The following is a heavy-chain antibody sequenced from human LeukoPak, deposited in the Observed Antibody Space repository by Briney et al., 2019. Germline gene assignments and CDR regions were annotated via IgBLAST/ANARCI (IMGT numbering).Heavy chain of an antibody. Sequence: GGSLILSCAASGLTFSFYTMNWVRQAPGKGLGWVSSIYPSGGEIHYADSVRGRFNISRDNSKSTLSLQMNSLRAEDTAIYYCVTYRQVMLPFEAWGQGTLVTVPS. D-gene: IGHD5-18*01. J-gene: IGHJ5*02. CDR3: VTYRQVMLPFEA. CDR2: IYPSGGEI. V-gene: IGHV3-23*01. CDR1: GLTFSFYT.